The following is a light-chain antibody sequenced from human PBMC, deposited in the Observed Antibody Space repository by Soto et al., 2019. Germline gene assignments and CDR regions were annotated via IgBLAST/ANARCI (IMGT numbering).Light chain of an antibody. J-gene: IGLJ1*01. CDR2: DVS. CDR1: SSDVGGYNY. Sequence: SALTQPRSVSASPGQSVAISCTGTSSDVGGYNYVSWYQQHPGKAPKLMIYDVSKRPSGVPDRFSGSKSGNTASLTISGLQAEDGADYYCCSYAGSPYVFGTGTKLTVL. CDR3: CSYAGSPYV. V-gene: IGLV2-11*01.